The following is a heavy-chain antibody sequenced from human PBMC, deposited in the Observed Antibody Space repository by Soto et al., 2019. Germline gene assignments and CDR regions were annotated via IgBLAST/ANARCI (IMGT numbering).Heavy chain of an antibody. D-gene: IGHD2-15*01. CDR3: ARRNCRGGTCYYFDL. J-gene: IGHJ4*02. CDR1: GGSLSTSDDY. V-gene: IGHV4-39*01. Sequence: QLQLRESGPGLVKPSETLSLTCTVSGGSLSTSDDYWGWIRQPPGKGPEWIAIVYYTGTSSYNPSLNSRVTISKDTSNNQFSLTVTSVTAADTAVYYCARRNCRGGTCYYFDLWGQGTLVTVSS. CDR2: VYYTGTS.